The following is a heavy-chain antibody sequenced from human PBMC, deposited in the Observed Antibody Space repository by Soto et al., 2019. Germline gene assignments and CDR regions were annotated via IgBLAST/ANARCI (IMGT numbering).Heavy chain of an antibody. J-gene: IGHJ6*02. V-gene: IGHV3-30*18. CDR3: SKDLYRGEVGAINYFYYGMDV. Sequence: QVQLVESGGGVVQPRKSLRLSCAASGFTFSTYGMHWVRQTPGKGLEWVALILYDGSNKYYADSVKGRFTISRDNSKNTLYLQMNSLRAEDTAVYYCSKDLYRGEVGAINYFYYGMDVWGQGTTVTVSS. D-gene: IGHD1-26*01. CDR1: GFTFSTYG. CDR2: ILYDGSNK.